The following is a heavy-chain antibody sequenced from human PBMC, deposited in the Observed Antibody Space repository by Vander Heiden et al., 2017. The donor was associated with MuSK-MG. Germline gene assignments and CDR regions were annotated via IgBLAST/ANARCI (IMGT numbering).Heavy chain of an antibody. J-gene: IGHJ2*01. CDR2: IYHSGST. CDR3: GRDKGRYYGETFDL. Sequence: QVQLQESGPGLVKPSGTLSLTCAVSGGSISSSNWWSWVRQPPGKGLEWIGEIYHSGSTNYNPSLKSRVIISVDKSKNQISLKLSSVTAADTAVYYCGRDKGRYYGETFDLWGRGTLVTVSS. CDR1: GGSISSSNW. V-gene: IGHV4-4*02. D-gene: IGHD4-17*01.